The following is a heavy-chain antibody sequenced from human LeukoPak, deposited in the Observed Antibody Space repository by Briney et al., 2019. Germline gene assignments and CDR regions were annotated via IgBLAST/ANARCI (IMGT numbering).Heavy chain of an antibody. CDR2: IYTSGST. CDR3: ARESSSKWSGWYGHYYYGMDV. V-gene: IGHV4-4*07. Sequence: SETLSLTCTVSGGSTSSYYWSWIRQPAGKGLEWIGRIYTSGSTNYNPSLKSRVTVSVDTSKNQFSLKLSSVTAADTAVYYCARESSSKWSGWYGHYYYGMDVWGQGTTVTVSS. J-gene: IGHJ6*02. D-gene: IGHD6-19*01. CDR1: GGSTSSYY.